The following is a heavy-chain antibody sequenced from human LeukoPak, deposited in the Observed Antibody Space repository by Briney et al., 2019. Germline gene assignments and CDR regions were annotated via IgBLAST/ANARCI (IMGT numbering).Heavy chain of an antibody. Sequence: PGGSLRLPCAASGFTFSSYWMHWVRQGPGKGLVWVSRINSDGYTTTYADSVKGRFTISRDDAKNTLYLQMNSLRAEDTAVYYCARDWTYYDSSGYFDYWGQGTLVTVSS. D-gene: IGHD3-22*01. CDR2: INSDGYTT. CDR1: GFTFSSYW. J-gene: IGHJ4*02. V-gene: IGHV3-74*01. CDR3: ARDWTYYDSSGYFDY.